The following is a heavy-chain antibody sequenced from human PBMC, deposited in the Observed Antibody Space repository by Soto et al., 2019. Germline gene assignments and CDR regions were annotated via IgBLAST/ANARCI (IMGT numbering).Heavy chain of an antibody. J-gene: IGHJ4*02. CDR1: GGSISSYY. CDR2: IYYSGST. Sequence: QVQLQESGPGLVKPSETLSLTCTVSGGSISSYYWSWIRQPPGKGLEWIGYIYYSGSTNYNPSLRSRVTISVDTCKNQFSLKLSSVTAADTAVYYCARQATIFGVVILDYWGQGTLVTVSS. CDR3: ARQATIFGVVILDY. V-gene: IGHV4-59*01. D-gene: IGHD3-3*01.